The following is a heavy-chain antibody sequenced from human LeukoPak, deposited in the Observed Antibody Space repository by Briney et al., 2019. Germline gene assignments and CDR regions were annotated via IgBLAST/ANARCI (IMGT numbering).Heavy chain of an antibody. CDR1: GGTFSSYA. D-gene: IGHD5-18*01. V-gene: IGHV1-69*05. J-gene: IGHJ5*02. Sequence: SVKVSCKASGGTFSSYAISWVRQAPGQGLEWMGGIIPILGTANYAQKFQGRVTITTDESTSTAYMELSSLRSEDTAVYYCAGRVDTAMVRFDPWGQGTLVTVYS. CDR2: IIPILGTA. CDR3: AGRVDTAMVRFDP.